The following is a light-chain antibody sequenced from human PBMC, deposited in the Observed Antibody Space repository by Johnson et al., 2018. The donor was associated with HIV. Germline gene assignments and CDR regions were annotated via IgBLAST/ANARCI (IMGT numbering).Light chain of an antibody. V-gene: IGLV1-51*02. CDR3: GTWDSSLVYV. Sequence: QSLLTQPPSVSAAPGQKVTISCSGSSSNIGNNYVSWYQQLPGTAPKLLIYENNKRPSGIPDRFYGSKSGTSATLGITGLQTGDEADYDCGTWDSSLVYVFGTGTKGTGL. J-gene: IGLJ1*01. CDR2: ENN. CDR1: SSNIGNNY.